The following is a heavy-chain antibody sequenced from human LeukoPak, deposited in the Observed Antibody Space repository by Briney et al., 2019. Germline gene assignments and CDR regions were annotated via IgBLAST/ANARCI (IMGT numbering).Heavy chain of an antibody. V-gene: IGHV1-46*01. CDR2: INPSGGST. CDR3: AREASYCSGGSCQFDY. Sequence: ASVKVSCKASGYTFTSYYMHWVRQAPGQGLEGMGIINPSGGSTSYAQKFQGRVTMTRDISTSTVYMELSSLRSEDTAVYYCAREASYCSGGSCQFDYWGQGTLVTVSS. CDR1: GYTFTSYY. J-gene: IGHJ4*02. D-gene: IGHD2-15*01.